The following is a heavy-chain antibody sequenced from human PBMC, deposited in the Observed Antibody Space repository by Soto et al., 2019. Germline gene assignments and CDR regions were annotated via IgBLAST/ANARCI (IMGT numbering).Heavy chain of an antibody. D-gene: IGHD1-20*01. CDR3: IKESNPGGLDY. Sequence: VGSLRLSCAASGVTFSSYSMNWVRQAPGKGLEWVSSISSSSSYIYYADSVKGRFTTSRDNAKNSLYLQINSLRVEDTAVYLCIKESNPGGLDYWGPGTLVTVSS. CDR2: ISSSSSYI. J-gene: IGHJ4*02. CDR1: GVTFSSYS. V-gene: IGHV3-21*04.